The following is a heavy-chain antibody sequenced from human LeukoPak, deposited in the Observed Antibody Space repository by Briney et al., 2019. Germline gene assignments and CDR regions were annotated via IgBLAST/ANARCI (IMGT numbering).Heavy chain of an antibody. CDR2: IGKDGDTT. D-gene: IGHD3-10*01. J-gene: IGHJ4*02. Sequence: PGGSLRLSCSASGFSFSDLAMHWVRQAPGKRLEYVSFIGKDGDTTYYADSVKGRFTISRDNSRNTLYLLMNSLTAEDTALYYCVRDLWGFDYWGQATLVADCS. CDR3: VRDLWGFDY. V-gene: IGHV3-64D*08. CDR1: GFSFSDLA.